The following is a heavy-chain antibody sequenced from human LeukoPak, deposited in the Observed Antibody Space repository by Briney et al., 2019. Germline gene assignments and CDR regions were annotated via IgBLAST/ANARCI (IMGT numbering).Heavy chain of an antibody. Sequence: SETLSLTCTVSGGSISSSSYYWGWIRQPPGKGLEWIGSIYYSGSTYYNPSLKSRVTISVDTSKNQFSLKLSSVTAADTAVYYCARYPDYYGSAYFDYWSQGTLVTVSS. CDR2: IYYSGST. CDR1: GGSISSSSYY. J-gene: IGHJ4*02. D-gene: IGHD3-10*01. V-gene: IGHV4-39*01. CDR3: ARYPDYYGSAYFDY.